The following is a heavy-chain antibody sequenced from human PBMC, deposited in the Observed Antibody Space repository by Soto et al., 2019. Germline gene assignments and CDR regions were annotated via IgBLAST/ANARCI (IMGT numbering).Heavy chain of an antibody. CDR1: GGSISTYY. D-gene: IGHD6-13*01. CDR3: ARYSSNWFQTEGMDV. J-gene: IGHJ6*02. CDR2: IDTSGNT. V-gene: IGHV4-4*07. Sequence: SETLSLTCTVSGGSISTYYWSWIRQPAGKGLEWIGRIDTSGNTNYNPSLKSRVTMSVDTSKKQFSLKLTSVTAADTAVYYCARYSSNWFQTEGMDVRGQGTTVTVSS.